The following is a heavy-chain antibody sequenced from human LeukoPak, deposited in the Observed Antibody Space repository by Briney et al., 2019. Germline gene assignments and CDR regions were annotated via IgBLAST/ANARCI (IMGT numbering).Heavy chain of an antibody. J-gene: IGHJ5*02. CDR2: IYYSGST. Sequence: SQTLSLTCTVSGGSIAGGSDYWGWIRQPPGKGLEWIGSIYYSGSTYYNPSLKSRVTISIDTSKNQFSLKLSSVTAADTAVYYCAGRLDCSSTSCYTTPPNWFDPWGQGTLVTVSS. CDR1: GGSIAGGSDY. D-gene: IGHD2-2*02. CDR3: AGRLDCSSTSCYTTPPNWFDP. V-gene: IGHV4-39*01.